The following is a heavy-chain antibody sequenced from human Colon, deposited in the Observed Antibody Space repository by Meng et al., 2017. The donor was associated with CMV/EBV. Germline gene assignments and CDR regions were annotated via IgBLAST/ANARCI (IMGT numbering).Heavy chain of an antibody. D-gene: IGHD2-8*01. CDR2: ISYSGNT. V-gene: IGHV4-61*01. J-gene: IGHJ4*02. CDR1: GGSVNSGSYY. Sequence: SETLSLTCSVSGGSVNSGSYYWTWIRQPPGKGLEWIGYISYSGNTNYNPSLKSRLTIEVDTSRNQFSLNLSSVTAADTAVYYCARDNGLRRFDSWGQGTLVTVSS. CDR3: ARDNGLRRFDS.